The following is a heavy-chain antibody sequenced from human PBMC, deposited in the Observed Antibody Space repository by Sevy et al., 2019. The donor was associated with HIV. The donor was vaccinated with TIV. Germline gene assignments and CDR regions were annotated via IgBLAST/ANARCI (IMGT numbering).Heavy chain of an antibody. D-gene: IGHD5-18*01. CDR1: GYTFTGQY. Sequence: ASVKGSCKASGYTFTGQYIHWVRQAPGQGLEWMGWINPNSGDTKYAQEFKGRVTMTRDTSISTAYMELSGLKSDDTAVYYCSGDLRLRGYSYGCFDYWGQGTLVTVSS. CDR3: SGDLRLRGYSYGCFDY. CDR2: INPNSGDT. J-gene: IGHJ4*02. V-gene: IGHV1-2*02.